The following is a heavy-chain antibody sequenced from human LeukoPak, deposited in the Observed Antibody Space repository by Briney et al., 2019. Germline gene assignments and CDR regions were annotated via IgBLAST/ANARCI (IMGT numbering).Heavy chain of an antibody. CDR3: TRHEPRGGWANWLDP. J-gene: IGHJ5*02. D-gene: IGHD6-19*01. Sequence: GGSLRLSCAASGFTFSGSAMHWVRQASGKGLEWVGRIRSKANSYATAYAASVKGRFTISRDDSKNTAYLQMNSLKTEDTAVYYCTRHEPRGGWANWLDPWGQGTLVTVSS. V-gene: IGHV3-73*01. CDR1: GFTFSGSA. CDR2: IRSKANSYAT.